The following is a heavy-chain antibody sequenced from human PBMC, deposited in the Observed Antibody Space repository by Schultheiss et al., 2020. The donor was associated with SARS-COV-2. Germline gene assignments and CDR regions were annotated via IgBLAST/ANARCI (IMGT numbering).Heavy chain of an antibody. Sequence: SETLSLTCAVYGGSFSGYYWSWIRQPPGKGLEWIGEINHSGSTNYNPSLKSRVTISVDTSKNQFSLKLSSVTAADTAVYYCARTSYGDYWYFDLWGRGTLVTVSS. J-gene: IGHJ2*01. CDR3: ARTSYGDYWYFDL. D-gene: IGHD4-17*01. CDR2: INHSGST. CDR1: GGSFSGYY. V-gene: IGHV4-34*01.